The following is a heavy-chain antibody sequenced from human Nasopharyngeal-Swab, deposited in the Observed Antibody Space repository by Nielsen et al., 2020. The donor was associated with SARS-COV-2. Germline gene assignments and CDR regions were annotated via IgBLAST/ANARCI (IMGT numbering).Heavy chain of an antibody. J-gene: IGHJ3*02. CDR2: IWYDGSNK. CDR3: ARDLPAMTTVTTSDI. CDR1: GFTFSSYG. Sequence: GGSLRLSCAASGFTFSSYGMHWVRQAPGKGLEWVAVIWYDGSNKYYADSVKGRLTISRDNSKNTLYLQMNSLRAEDTAVYYCARDLPAMTTVTTSDIWGQGTMVTVSS. V-gene: IGHV3-33*01. D-gene: IGHD4-17*01.